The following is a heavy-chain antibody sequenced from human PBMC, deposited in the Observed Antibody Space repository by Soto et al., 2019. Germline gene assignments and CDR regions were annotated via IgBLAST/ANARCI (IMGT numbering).Heavy chain of an antibody. V-gene: IGHV1-69*05. CDR1: GGTFSSYA. CDR3: ARHGYYYYGMDV. J-gene: IGHJ6*02. CDR2: IIPIFGTA. Sequence: SVKVSCKASGGTFSSYAISWVRQAPGQGLEWMGGIIPIFGTANYAQKFQGRVTMTRNTSISTAYMELSSLRSEDTAVYYCARHGYYYYGMDVWGQGTKVTVSS.